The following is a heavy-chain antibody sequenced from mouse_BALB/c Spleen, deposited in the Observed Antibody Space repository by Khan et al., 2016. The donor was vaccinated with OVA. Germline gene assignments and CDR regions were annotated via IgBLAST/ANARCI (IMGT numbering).Heavy chain of an antibody. CDR1: GYSITTDYA. J-gene: IGHJ3*01. D-gene: IGHD4-1*01. V-gene: IGHV3-2*02. CDR2: IGYRGST. CDR3: ARLGPRFSY. Sequence: EVQLQESGPGLVKPSQSLSLTCTVTGYSITTDYAWNWIRQFPGNKLEWMGYIGYRGSTSYNPSLKSRISITRDTSNNQFFLQLNSVTTEDTATFYCARLGPRFSYWGQGTLVTVSS.